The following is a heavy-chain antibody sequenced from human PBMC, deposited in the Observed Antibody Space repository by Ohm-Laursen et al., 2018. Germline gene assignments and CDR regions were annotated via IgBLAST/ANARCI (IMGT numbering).Heavy chain of an antibody. Sequence: SLRLSCAASGFTFSTYTMHWVRQAPGKGLEWVSSISSSDNYMYYADSVKGRFSISRDNSKNTLYLQMNSLRAEDTAVYYCARGGGPSSSWRDYYYYFGMDVWGQGTTVTVSS. D-gene: IGHD6-13*01. V-gene: IGHV3-21*04. CDR3: ARGGGPSSSWRDYYYYFGMDV. CDR2: ISSSDNYM. J-gene: IGHJ6*02. CDR1: GFTFSTYT.